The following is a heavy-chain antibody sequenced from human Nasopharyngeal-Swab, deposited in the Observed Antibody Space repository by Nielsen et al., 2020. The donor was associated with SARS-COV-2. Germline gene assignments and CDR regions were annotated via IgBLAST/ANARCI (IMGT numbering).Heavy chain of an antibody. V-gene: IGHV4-34*01. CDR1: GGSFSGYY. CDR2: INHSGST. CDR3: ASSHLGGYFWSGYYPFDY. D-gene: IGHD3-3*01. J-gene: IGHJ4*02. Sequence: SETLSLTCAVYGGSFSGYYWSWIRQPPGKGLEWIGEINHSGSTNYNPSPKSRVTISVDTSKNQFSLKLSSVTAADTAVYYCASSHLGGYFWSGYYPFDYWGQGTLVTVSS.